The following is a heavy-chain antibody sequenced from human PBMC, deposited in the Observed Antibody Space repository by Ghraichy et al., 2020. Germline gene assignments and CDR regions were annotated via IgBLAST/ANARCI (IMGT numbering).Heavy chain of an antibody. Sequence: GGSLRLSCAASGFTFSSYWMSWVRQAPGKGLEWVANIKQDGSEKYYVDSVKGRFTISRDNAKNSLYLQMNSLRAEDTAVYYCAREVGGSTNPNDYWGQGTLVTVSS. CDR1: GFTFSSYW. CDR2: IKQDGSEK. CDR3: AREVGGSTNPNDY. D-gene: IGHD2-2*01. V-gene: IGHV3-7*01. J-gene: IGHJ4*02.